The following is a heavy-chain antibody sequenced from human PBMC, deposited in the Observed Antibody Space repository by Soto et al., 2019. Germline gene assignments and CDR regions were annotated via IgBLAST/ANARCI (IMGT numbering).Heavy chain of an antibody. CDR2: ISWNSVSI. CDR3: AKGRSSGLPPYFDY. Sequence: GGSLRLSCAASGFTFDDYAMHWVRQAPGKGLEWVSGISWNSVSIGYADSVKGRFTISRDNSKNSLYLQMNSLRAEDTALYYCAKGRSSGLPPYFDYWGQGTLVTVSS. D-gene: IGHD6-19*01. V-gene: IGHV3-9*01. J-gene: IGHJ4*02. CDR1: GFTFDDYA.